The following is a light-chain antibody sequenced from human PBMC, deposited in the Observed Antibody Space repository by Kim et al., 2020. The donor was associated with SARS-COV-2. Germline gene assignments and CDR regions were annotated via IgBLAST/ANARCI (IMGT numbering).Light chain of an antibody. CDR3: AAWDDSLSGV. J-gene: IGLJ1*01. V-gene: IGLV1-47*01. Sequence: QSVLTQPPSASGTPGQRVTISCSGSSSNIGSNYVYWYQQPPGTAPKLLIYRNNQRPSGVPDRFSGSKSGTSASLAISGLRSEDEADYYCAAWDDSLSGVFESGTKVTVL. CDR1: SSNIGSNY. CDR2: RNN.